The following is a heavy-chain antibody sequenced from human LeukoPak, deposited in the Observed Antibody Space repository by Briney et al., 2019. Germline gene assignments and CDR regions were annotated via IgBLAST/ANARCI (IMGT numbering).Heavy chain of an antibody. D-gene: IGHD5-18*01. CDR1: GSRFTSYW. CDR3: ARQGSYGYSSIDY. Sequence: GESLKISCKGSGSRFTSYWIGWVRQMPGKGLEWMGIIYPGDSDTRYSPSFQGQVTISADKSISTAYLQWSSLKASDTAMYYCARQGSYGYSSIDYWGQGTLVTVSS. CDR2: IYPGDSDT. J-gene: IGHJ4*02. V-gene: IGHV5-51*01.